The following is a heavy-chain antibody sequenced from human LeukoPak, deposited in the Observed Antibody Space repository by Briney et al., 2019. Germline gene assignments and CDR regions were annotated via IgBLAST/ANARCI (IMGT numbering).Heavy chain of an antibody. Sequence: GESLQISCKGSGYSFTNYWIGWVRQMPGKGLEWMGIMYLGDSETRYSPSFRGQVTISADKSISTVYLQWSSLKASDTAAYYCVRHEGSISGWPFDYWGQGTLVTVSS. CDR1: GYSFTNYW. CDR3: VRHEGSISGWPFDY. V-gene: IGHV5-51*01. J-gene: IGHJ4*02. CDR2: MYLGDSET. D-gene: IGHD6-19*01.